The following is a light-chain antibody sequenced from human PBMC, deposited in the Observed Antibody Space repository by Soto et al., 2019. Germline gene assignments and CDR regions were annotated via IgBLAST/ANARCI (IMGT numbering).Light chain of an antibody. Sequence: PMTQSPSSMSPSVGDRVSLTYRASQSISRHLNWYQQKPGRAPRLLIYGSSNLQSGVPSRFSGSGSGTDFTLTISSLLPEDLATDYCQQGYSTPVTFGHRTRRELK. CDR1: QSISRH. CDR2: GSS. CDR3: QQGYSTPVT. V-gene: IGKV1-39*01. J-gene: IGKJ5*01.